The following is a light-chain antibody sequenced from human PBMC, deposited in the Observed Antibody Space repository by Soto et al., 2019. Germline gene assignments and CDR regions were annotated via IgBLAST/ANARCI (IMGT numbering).Light chain of an antibody. Sequence: QSALTQPASVSGSPGQSITISCTGTSSDVGGYNYVSWYQQHPGKAPELMIYEVSNRPSGVSNRFSGSKSGNTASLTISGLQAEDEADYYCSSYSSSNTRDVFGTGTKLTVL. V-gene: IGLV2-14*01. CDR1: SSDVGGYNY. J-gene: IGLJ1*01. CDR2: EVS. CDR3: SSYSSSNTRDV.